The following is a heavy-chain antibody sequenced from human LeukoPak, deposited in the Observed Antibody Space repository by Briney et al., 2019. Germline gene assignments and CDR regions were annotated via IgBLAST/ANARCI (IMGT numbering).Heavy chain of an antibody. V-gene: IGHV3-43*01. CDR1: GFTFDDYP. J-gene: IGHJ4*01. CDR3: VKDMSEGPHTSSLQY. CDR2: ITWDGAVT. D-gene: IGHD2-2*01. Sequence: GGSLRLSCAASGFTFDDYPMHWVRQTPKKGLEWVSLITWDGAVTHYADSVKGRFTISRDNSKNSLYLQMNSLRVEDTALYYCVKDMSEGPHTSSLQYWGHGTTVTASS.